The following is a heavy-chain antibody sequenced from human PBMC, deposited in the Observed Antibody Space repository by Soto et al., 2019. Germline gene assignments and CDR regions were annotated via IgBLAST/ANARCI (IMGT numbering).Heavy chain of an antibody. V-gene: IGHV3-23*01. D-gene: IGHD3-22*01. Sequence: EVQLLESGGGLVQPGGSLRLSCAASGFTFSSYAMSWVRQAPGKGLEWVSAIRGSGGSTYYADSVKGRFTISRDNSKNTMYLQMKSLRAEDTAVYYCAKEGSWYYYDSSGYYFDYWGQGTLVTVSS. CDR3: AKEGSWYYYDSSGYYFDY. J-gene: IGHJ4*02. CDR2: IRGSGGST. CDR1: GFTFSSYA.